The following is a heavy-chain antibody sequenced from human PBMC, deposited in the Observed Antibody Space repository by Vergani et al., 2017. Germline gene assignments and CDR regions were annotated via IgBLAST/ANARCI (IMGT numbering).Heavy chain of an antibody. D-gene: IGHD2-2*01. CDR2: ITPFNGNT. V-gene: IGHV1-45*02. CDR3: ALAESSTSCIDSGCITPETGSWLDP. J-gene: IGHJ5*02. Sequence: QMQLVQSGAEVKKTGSSVKVSCKASGYTFTYRYLHWVRQAPGQALEWMGWITPFNGNTNYAQKFQDRVTITRDRSMSTAYMELSSLRSEYTAMYYCALAESSTSCIDSGCITPETGSWLDPWSQGTLVTVSS. CDR1: GYTFTYRY.